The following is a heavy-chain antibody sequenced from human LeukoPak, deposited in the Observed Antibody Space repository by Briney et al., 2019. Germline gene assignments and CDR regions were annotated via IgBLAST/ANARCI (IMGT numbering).Heavy chain of an antibody. CDR2: ISSSSSYM. CDR3: AKAEQWALDY. CDR1: GFTLSSYT. Sequence: GGPLRLSCAASGFTLSSYTMRWVRQAPGKGLEWVSSISSSSSYMYYADSLKGRFTISRDNAYNLLYLQMNTLRAEDTAVYYCAKAEQWALDYWGQGTLVTVSS. D-gene: IGHD1-26*01. J-gene: IGHJ4*02. V-gene: IGHV3-21*01.